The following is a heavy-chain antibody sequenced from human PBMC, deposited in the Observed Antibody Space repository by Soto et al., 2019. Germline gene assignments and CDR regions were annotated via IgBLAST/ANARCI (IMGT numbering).Heavy chain of an antibody. V-gene: IGHV3-7*01. CDR3: ARAKSRGYNYGYCLDY. D-gene: IGHD5-18*01. CDR1: GLTFSSYW. Sequence: PGGSLRLSCSASGLTFSSYWMSWVRQAPGKGLEWVANIKQDGSEKYYVDSVKGRFTISRDNAKNSLYLQMNSLRAEDTAVYYCARAKSRGYNYGYCLDYWGQGTLVTVSS. CDR2: IKQDGSEK. J-gene: IGHJ4*02.